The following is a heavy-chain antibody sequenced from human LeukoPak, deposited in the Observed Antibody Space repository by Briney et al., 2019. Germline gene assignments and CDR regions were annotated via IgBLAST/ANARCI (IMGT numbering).Heavy chain of an antibody. CDR3: ARDYSSPGNFDY. CDR2: ISSSSYI. D-gene: IGHD6-13*01. V-gene: IGHV3-21*01. Sequence: GGSLRLSCAASGFTFSSYSMNWVRQAPGKGLECVSSISSSSYIYYADSVKGRFTISRDNAKNSPYLQMNSLRAEDTAVYYCARDYSSPGNFDYWGQGTLVTVSS. J-gene: IGHJ4*02. CDR1: GFTFSSYS.